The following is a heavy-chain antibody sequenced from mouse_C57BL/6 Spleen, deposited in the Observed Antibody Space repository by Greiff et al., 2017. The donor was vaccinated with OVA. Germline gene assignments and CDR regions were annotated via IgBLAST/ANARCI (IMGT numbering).Heavy chain of an antibody. V-gene: IGHV1-64*01. J-gene: IGHJ2*01. CDR1: GYTFTSYW. Sequence: QVQLKEPGAELVKPGASVKLSCKASGYTFTSYWMHWVKQRPGQCLEWIGMIHPNSGSTNYNEKFKSKATLTVDKSSSTAYMQLSSLTSEDSAVYYCARSELWSITTVVATDYWGQGTTLTVSS. D-gene: IGHD1-1*01. CDR2: IHPNSGST. CDR3: ARSELWSITTVVATDY.